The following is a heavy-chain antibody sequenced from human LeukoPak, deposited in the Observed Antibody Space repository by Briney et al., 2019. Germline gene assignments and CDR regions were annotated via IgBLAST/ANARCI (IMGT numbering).Heavy chain of an antibody. CDR2: ISSSGSTI. CDR3: TRGGAARNYYYVDV. D-gene: IGHD5-18*01. Sequence: PGGSLRLSCAASGFTFSDYYMSWIRQAPGKGLEWVSYISSSGSTIYYADSVKGRFTISRDNAENSLYLQMNSLRAEDTAVYFCTRGGAARNYYYVDVWGKGPTVTVSS. CDR1: GFTFSDYY. V-gene: IGHV3-11*04. J-gene: IGHJ6*03.